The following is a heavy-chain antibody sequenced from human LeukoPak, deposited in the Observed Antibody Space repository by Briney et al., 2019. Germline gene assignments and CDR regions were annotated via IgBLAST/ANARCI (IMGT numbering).Heavy chain of an antibody. J-gene: IGHJ3*02. Sequence: GGSLRLSCAASGFTFSSYAMSWVRQAPGKGLEWVSAICGSGGSTYYADSVKGRFTISRDNSKNTLYLQMNSLRAEDTAVYYCAKGYCSGGSCFDIWGQGTMVTVSS. CDR1: GFTFSSYA. V-gene: IGHV3-23*01. CDR2: ICGSGGST. D-gene: IGHD2-15*01. CDR3: AKGYCSGGSCFDI.